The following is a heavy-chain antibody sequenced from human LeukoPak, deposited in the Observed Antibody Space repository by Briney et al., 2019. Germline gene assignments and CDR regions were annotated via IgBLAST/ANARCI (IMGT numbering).Heavy chain of an antibody. CDR2: INSDGSST. J-gene: IGHJ3*02. CDR1: GFTFGDYG. D-gene: IGHD1-1*01. CDR3: ARGYRAFDI. V-gene: IGHV3-74*01. Sequence: PGGSLRLSCTGPGFTFGDYGLTWVRQAPGKGLVWVSRINSDGSSTSYADSVKGRFTISRDNAKNTLYLQMNSLRAEDTAVYYCARGYRAFDIWGQGTMVTVSS.